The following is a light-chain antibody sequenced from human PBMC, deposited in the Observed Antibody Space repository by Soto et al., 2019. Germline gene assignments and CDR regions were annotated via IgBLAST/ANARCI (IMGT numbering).Light chain of an antibody. Sequence: DIQMTQSPSTLSAFVGDRVTITCRASQSIGRWLAWYQQKPGEAPKLLIYDASSLESGVPSRFSGSGSGTEFTLTISSLQPDDFATYYCQQYNSYSRSFGGGTKVDIK. CDR3: QQYNSYSRS. CDR2: DAS. V-gene: IGKV1-5*01. J-gene: IGKJ4*01. CDR1: QSIGRW.